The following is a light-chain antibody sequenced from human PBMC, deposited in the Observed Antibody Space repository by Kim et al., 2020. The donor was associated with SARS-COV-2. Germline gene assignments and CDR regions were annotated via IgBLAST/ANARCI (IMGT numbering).Light chain of an antibody. Sequence: SASVGDRVTSTCRASQSISGWLAWYQQKPGRAPKVLIYDVSTLQSGVPSRFSGSGSGTEFTLTISSLQPDDIATYYCQQYTNYWTFGQGTKVDIK. V-gene: IGKV1-5*01. CDR1: QSISGW. CDR3: QQYTNYWT. CDR2: DVS. J-gene: IGKJ1*01.